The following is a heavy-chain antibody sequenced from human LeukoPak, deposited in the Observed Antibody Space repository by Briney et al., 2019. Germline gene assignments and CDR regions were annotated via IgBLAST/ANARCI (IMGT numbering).Heavy chain of an antibody. J-gene: IGHJ4*02. D-gene: IGHD5-12*01. CDR1: GLTISSYS. CDR2: ISSSSSTI. V-gene: IGHV3-48*01. CDR3: ARGPSGYHNT. Sequence: GVLRLSCAASGLTISSYSMNWVRQAPGKGLQWVSYISSSSSTIYYADSVKGRFTISRDNSKNTLYLQMNSLRAEDTAVYYCARGPSGYHNTGGQGTLVTVSS.